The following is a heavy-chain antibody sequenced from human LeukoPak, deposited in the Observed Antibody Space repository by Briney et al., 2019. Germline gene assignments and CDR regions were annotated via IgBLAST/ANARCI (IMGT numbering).Heavy chain of an antibody. D-gene: IGHD2-15*01. J-gene: IGHJ3*02. V-gene: IGHV3-30*02. Sequence: PGGSLRLSCAASGFTFSSYGMHWVRQAPGKGLEWVAFIRYDGSNKYYADSVKGRFTISRDNSKDTLYLQMNSLRVEDTAVYYCAKKSGGGAQPFDIWGQGTMVTVSS. CDR3: AKKSGGGAQPFDI. CDR1: GFTFSSYG. CDR2: IRYDGSNK.